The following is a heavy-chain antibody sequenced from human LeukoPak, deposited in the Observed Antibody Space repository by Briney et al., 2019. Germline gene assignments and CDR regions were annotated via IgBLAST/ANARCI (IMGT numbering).Heavy chain of an antibody. CDR2: INGGSGNT. V-gene: IGHV1-3*01. CDR3: ANPRYDSSGYYYVD. J-gene: IGHJ4*02. CDR1: GYTFIDYT. D-gene: IGHD3-22*01. Sequence: ASVKVSCTASGYTFIDYTMHWLRQAPGQRLDWMGWINGGSGNTKYSPEFQGRVTITRDTSASTGYMELSSLRSEDTAVYYCANPRYDSSGYYYVDWGRGTLVTVSS.